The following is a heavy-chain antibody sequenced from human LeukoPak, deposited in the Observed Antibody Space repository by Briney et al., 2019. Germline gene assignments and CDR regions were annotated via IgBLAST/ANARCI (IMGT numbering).Heavy chain of an antibody. J-gene: IGHJ6*03. D-gene: IGHD6-13*01. CDR1: GFTFSHIW. CDR3: ARKQQGYYYMDV. V-gene: IGHV3-48*01. CDR2: ISGSSSTI. Sequence: GGSLRLSCEASGFTFSHIWMHWVRQAPGKGLEWVSYISGSSSTIYYADAVKGRFTISRDNAKNSLFLQMSSLRADDTAVYYCARKQQGYYYMDVWGKGTTVTVSS.